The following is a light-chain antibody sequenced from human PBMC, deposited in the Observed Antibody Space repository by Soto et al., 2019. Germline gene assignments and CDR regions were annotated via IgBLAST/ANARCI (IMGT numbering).Light chain of an antibody. CDR2: GAS. CDR3: QQYGSSTGT. V-gene: IGKV3-20*01. Sequence: EIVLTQSPATLSVSPGARAPLSCRASQSVSIYLAWYQQKPGQAPRLLIYGASTRATGIPARFSGSGSGTDFTLTISRLEPEDFAVYYCQQYGSSTGTFGQGTKVDIK. J-gene: IGKJ1*01. CDR1: QSVSIY.